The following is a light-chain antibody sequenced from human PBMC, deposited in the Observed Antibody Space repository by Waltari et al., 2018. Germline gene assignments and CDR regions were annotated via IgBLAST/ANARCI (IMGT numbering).Light chain of an antibody. V-gene: IGKV1-5*03. Sequence: DIQMTQSPSTLSASVGDRVTITCRASQSISSWLAWYQQNPGKAPKLLIYKASSLESGVPSRFSGSGSGTEFTLTISSLQPDDFATYYCQQYSTYSSYTFGQGTKLEIK. CDR1: QSISSW. CDR2: KAS. J-gene: IGKJ2*01. CDR3: QQYSTYSSYT.